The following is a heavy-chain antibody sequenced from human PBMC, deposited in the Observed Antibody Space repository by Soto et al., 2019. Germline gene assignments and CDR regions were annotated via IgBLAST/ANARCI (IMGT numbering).Heavy chain of an antibody. CDR1: GFSFNKFA. V-gene: IGHV3-23*01. D-gene: IGHD3-16*02. CDR2: IGSSGGAI. J-gene: IGHJ6*02. Sequence: EVRLLESGGKVIQPGGSLRLSCVASGFSFNKFAMNWIRQAPGRGLEWVAAIGSSGGAIYYADAVEGRFTNSRDNSDNTMVLQRDNLRFEATGVDYFAGDLCADHSCYRKGCDDWGQGTKITVSS. CDR3: AGDLCADHSCYRKGCDD.